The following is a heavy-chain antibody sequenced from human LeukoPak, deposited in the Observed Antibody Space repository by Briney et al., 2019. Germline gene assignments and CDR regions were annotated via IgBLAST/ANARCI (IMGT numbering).Heavy chain of an antibody. D-gene: IGHD6-13*01. J-gene: IGHJ6*03. CDR1: GGSISSYY. V-gene: IGHV4-4*07. CDR2: IYTSGST. CDR3: ARDGSSSWYLPGGNYYYMDV. Sequence: SETLSLTCSVSGGSISSYYWSWIRQPAGKGLEWIGRIYTSGSTNYNPSLKSRVTMSVDTSKNQFSLKLSSLTAADTAVYYCARDGSSSWYLPGGNYYYMDVWGKGTTVTVSS.